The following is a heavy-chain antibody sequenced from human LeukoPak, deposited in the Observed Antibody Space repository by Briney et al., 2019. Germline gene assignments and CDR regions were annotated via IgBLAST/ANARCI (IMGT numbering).Heavy chain of an antibody. CDR2: ISSSSSYI. CDR1: GFTFSSYS. V-gene: IGHV3-21*01. CDR3: ARDRGYCSSTSCYFGGGYFDY. J-gene: IGHJ4*02. Sequence: GGLLRLSCAASGFTFSSYSMNWVRQAPGKGLARVSSISSSSSYIYYADSVKGRFTISRDNAKNSLYLQMNSLRAEDTAVYYCARDRGYCSSTSCYFGGGYFDYWGQGTLVTVSS. D-gene: IGHD2-2*01.